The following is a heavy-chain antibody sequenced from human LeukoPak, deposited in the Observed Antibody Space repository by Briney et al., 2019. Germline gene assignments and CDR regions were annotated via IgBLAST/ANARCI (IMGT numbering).Heavy chain of an antibody. V-gene: IGHV3-66*01. Sequence: GGSLRLSCAASGFTVSYNYMSWVRQAPGKGLEWVSVIYTGSGTEYADSVKGRFIISRDNSKNTLYLQMNSLRAEDTAVYYCARSGNGXYFYYFDYWGQGTLVTVSX. J-gene: IGHJ4*02. CDR3: ARSGNGXYFYYFDY. D-gene: IGHD4-17*01. CDR1: GFTVSYNY. CDR2: IYTGSGT.